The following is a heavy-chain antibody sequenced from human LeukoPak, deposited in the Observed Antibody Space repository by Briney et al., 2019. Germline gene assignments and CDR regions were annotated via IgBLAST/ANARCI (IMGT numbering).Heavy chain of an antibody. CDR2: IVPMFGTA. D-gene: IGHD2-21*02. CDR1: GGTFTSYT. CDR3: ARAYCGGDCPPGY. Sequence: SVKVSCKASGGTFTSYTFSWVRQAPGQGLEWRGRIVPMFGTANYAQNFQGRVTITADESTSTVYMELSSLRSEDTAVYSCARAYCGGDCPPGYWGQGTLVTVSS. J-gene: IGHJ4*02. V-gene: IGHV1-69*13.